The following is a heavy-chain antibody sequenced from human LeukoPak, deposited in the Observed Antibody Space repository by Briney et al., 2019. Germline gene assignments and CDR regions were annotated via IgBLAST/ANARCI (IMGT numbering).Heavy chain of an antibody. Sequence: SETLSLTCTVSGGSISSGSYYWSWIRQPAGKGLEWIGRIYTSGSTNYNPSLKSRVTISVDTSKNQFSLKLSSVTAADTAVYYCARSTCVPAAIDCYDAFDIWGQGTMVTVSS. V-gene: IGHV4-61*02. CDR3: ARSTCVPAAIDCYDAFDI. CDR1: GGSISSGSYY. D-gene: IGHD2-2*01. CDR2: IYTSGST. J-gene: IGHJ3*02.